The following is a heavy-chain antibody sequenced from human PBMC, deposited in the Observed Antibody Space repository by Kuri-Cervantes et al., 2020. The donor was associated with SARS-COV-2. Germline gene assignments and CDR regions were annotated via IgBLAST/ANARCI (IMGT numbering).Heavy chain of an antibody. CDR3: ARDLYYDFWSGSKLDV. D-gene: IGHD3-3*01. CDR2: ISSSSSYI. Sequence: GESLRLSCAASGFTFSSYSMNWVRQAPGKGLEWVSSISSSSSYIYYADSVKGRFTISRDNAKHSLYLQMNSLRAEDTAVYYCARDLYYDFWSGSKLDVWGKGTTVTVSS. V-gene: IGHV3-21*01. J-gene: IGHJ6*04. CDR1: GFTFSSYS.